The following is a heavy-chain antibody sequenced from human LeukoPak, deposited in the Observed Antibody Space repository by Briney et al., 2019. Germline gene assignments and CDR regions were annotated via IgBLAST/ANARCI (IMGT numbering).Heavy chain of an antibody. Sequence: SETLSLTCTVSGGSISSSSYYWGWIRQPPGKGLEWIGSIYYSGSTYYNPSLKSRVTISVDTSKNQFSLKLSSVTAADTAVYYCARDRVDFWSVGGTYYFDYWGQGTLVTVSS. CDR1: GGSISSSSYY. D-gene: IGHD3-3*01. CDR3: ARDRVDFWSVGGTYYFDY. V-gene: IGHV4-39*07. CDR2: IYYSGST. J-gene: IGHJ4*02.